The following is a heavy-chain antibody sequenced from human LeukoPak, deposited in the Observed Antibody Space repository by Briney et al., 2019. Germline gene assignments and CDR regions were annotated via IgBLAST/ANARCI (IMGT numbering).Heavy chain of an antibody. V-gene: IGHV4-30-4*01. D-gene: IGHD3-22*01. CDR1: GGSISSGDYY. CDR2: IYYSGNT. Sequence: SETLSLTCTVSGGSISSGDYYWSWIRQPPGKGLEWIGYIYYSGNTYYNPSLKSRVTISVDTSKNQFSLKLSSVTAADTAVYYCARDRDYYDSSGYYGGSSSGMDVWGQGTTVTVSS. CDR3: ARDRDYYDSSGYYGGSSSGMDV. J-gene: IGHJ6*02.